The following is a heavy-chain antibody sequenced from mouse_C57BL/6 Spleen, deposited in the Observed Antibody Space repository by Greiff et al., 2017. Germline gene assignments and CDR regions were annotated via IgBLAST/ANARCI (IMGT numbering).Heavy chain of an antibody. D-gene: IGHD1-1*01. CDR1: GYTFTSYW. CDR2: IYPGSGST. CDR3: ARPEYYGRDYAMDY. J-gene: IGHJ4*01. V-gene: IGHV1-55*01. Sequence: VQLQQPGAELVKPGASVKMSCTASGYTFTSYWITWVKQRPGQGLEWIGDIYPGSGSTNYNEKFKSKATLTVATSSSTAYLQLSSLTSEDSAVYYCARPEYYGRDYAMDYWGQGTSVTVSS.